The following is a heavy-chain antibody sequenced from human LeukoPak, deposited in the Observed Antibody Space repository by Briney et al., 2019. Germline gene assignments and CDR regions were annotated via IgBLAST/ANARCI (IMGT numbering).Heavy chain of an antibody. J-gene: IGHJ4*02. Sequence: SETLSLTCTVSGGSISSYYWSWIRQPPGKGLEWIGYIYYSGSTNYNPSLKSRVTISVDTSKNQFSLTVSSVTAADTAVYYCTRDVPRSSGYPDNWGQGTLVTVSS. V-gene: IGHV4-59*12. CDR2: IYYSGST. CDR3: TRDVPRSSGYPDN. CDR1: GGSISSYY. D-gene: IGHD3-22*01.